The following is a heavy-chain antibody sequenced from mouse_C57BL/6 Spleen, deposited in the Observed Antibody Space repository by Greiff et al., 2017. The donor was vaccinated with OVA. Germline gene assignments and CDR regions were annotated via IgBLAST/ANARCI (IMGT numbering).Heavy chain of an antibody. D-gene: IGHD2-1*01. CDR2: INYDGSST. Sequence: EVMLVESEGGLVQPGSSMKLSCTASGFTFSDYYMAWVRQVPEKGLEWVANINYDGSSTYYLDSLKSRFIISRDNAKNILYLQMSSLKSEDTATYYCAREGAIYYGNYDYWGQGTTLTVSS. CDR1: GFTFSDYY. V-gene: IGHV5-16*01. CDR3: AREGAIYYGNYDY. J-gene: IGHJ2*01.